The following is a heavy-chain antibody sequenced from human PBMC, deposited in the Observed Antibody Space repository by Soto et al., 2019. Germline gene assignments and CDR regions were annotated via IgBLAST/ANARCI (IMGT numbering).Heavy chain of an antibody. CDR2: IYDSGNT. Sequence: SETLSLTCTVSGNPINGYYWSWIQQPPGKGLEWIGYIYDSGNTNYNPSLKSRATISVDTSRNQFSLKLTSVTAADTAVYYCARVGGASDYIWFDLWSQGTLVIVSS. CDR3: ARVGGASDYIWFDL. V-gene: IGHV4-59*01. CDR1: GNPINGYY. J-gene: IGHJ5*02. D-gene: IGHD2-21*01.